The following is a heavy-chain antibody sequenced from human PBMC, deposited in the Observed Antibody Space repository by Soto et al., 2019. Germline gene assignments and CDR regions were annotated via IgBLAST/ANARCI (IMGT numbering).Heavy chain of an antibody. CDR3: ARAAMGGSSWPFDY. D-gene: IGHD6-13*01. J-gene: IGHJ4*02. V-gene: IGHV4-4*02. CDR1: GGSISSSNW. Sequence: PSETLSLTCAVSGGSISSSNWWSWVRQPPGKGLEWIGEIYHSGSTNYNPSLKSRVTISVDKSKNQFSLKLSSVTAADTAVDYCARAAMGGSSWPFDYWGQGTLVTVSS. CDR2: IYHSGST.